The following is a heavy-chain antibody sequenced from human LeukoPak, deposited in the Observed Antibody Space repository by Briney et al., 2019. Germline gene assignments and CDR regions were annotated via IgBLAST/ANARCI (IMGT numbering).Heavy chain of an antibody. Sequence: GGSLRLPCAASGFDFSSHGMNWVRQAPGKGLEWVSTINFNGGRTYYADSVKGRFSVSRDNSKNTLHLQMNSLRVEDTAVYYCAKGGRGSWAGNTGDWGQGTLVSVSS. CDR1: GFDFSSHG. D-gene: IGHD3-10*01. CDR2: INFNGGRT. CDR3: AKGGRGSWAGNTGD. J-gene: IGHJ4*02. V-gene: IGHV3-23*01.